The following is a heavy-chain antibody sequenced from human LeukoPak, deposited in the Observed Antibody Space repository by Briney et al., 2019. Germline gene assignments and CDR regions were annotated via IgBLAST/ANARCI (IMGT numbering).Heavy chain of an antibody. V-gene: IGHV1-18*01. D-gene: IGHD1-26*01. CDR1: GYTFTSYG. J-gene: IGHJ3*02. CDR2: ISAYNGNT. CDR3: ARGKYSGSPEDAFDI. Sequence: ASVKVSCKASGYTFTSYGISWVRQAPGQGLEWMGWISAYNGNTNYAQKLQGRVTMTTDTSTSTAYMELRSLRSEDTAVYYCARGKYSGSPEDAFDIWGQGTMVTVSS.